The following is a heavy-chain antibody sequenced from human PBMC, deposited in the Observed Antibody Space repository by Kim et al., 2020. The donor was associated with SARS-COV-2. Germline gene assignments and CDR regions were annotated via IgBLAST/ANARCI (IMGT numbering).Heavy chain of an antibody. D-gene: IGHD4-4*01. V-gene: IGHV3-74*01. CDR2: IRIGGTGI. J-gene: IGHJ6*02. CDR3: TSHTVLYGLDV. CDR1: GFTVTDYW. Sequence: GGSLRLSCATSGFTVTDYWMHWFRQAPGKGLVWVSRIRIGGTGISYADSVKGRFTISRDNVNNTLYLQMNNLRAEDTALYYCTSHTVLYGLDVWGQGTPVTVSS.